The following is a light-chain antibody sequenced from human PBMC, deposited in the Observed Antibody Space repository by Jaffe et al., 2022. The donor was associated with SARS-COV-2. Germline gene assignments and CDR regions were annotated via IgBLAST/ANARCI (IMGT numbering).Light chain of an antibody. Sequence: DIQMTQSPSSLSASVGDRVTITCRASQSISSYLNWYQHKSGKAPKLLIYAASSLQSGVPSRFSGSGSGTDFTLTISSLQPEDFATYYCQQSYSTPFTFGPGTKVDIK. CDR1: QSISSY. CDR2: AAS. V-gene: IGKV1-39*01. CDR3: QQSYSTPFT. J-gene: IGKJ3*01.